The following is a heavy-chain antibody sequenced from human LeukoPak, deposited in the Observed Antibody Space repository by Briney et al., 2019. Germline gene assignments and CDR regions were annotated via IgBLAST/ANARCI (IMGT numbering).Heavy chain of an antibody. Sequence: GASVKVSCKASGYTFTGYYMHWVRQAPGQGLEWMGWINSNSGGTNYAQKFQGRVTMTRDTSISTAYMELSRLRSDDTAVYYCARVDRARSDAFDIWGQGTMVTVSS. CDR1: GYTFTGYY. CDR3: ARVDRARSDAFDI. J-gene: IGHJ3*02. V-gene: IGHV1-2*02. D-gene: IGHD3-10*01. CDR2: INSNSGGT.